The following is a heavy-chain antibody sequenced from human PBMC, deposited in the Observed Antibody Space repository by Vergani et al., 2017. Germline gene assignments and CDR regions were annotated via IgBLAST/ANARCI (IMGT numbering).Heavy chain of an antibody. CDR3: ARGRHRYYDILTGYYNYFDY. CDR1: GGSFSGYY. V-gene: IGHV4-34*01. D-gene: IGHD3-9*01. J-gene: IGHJ4*02. CDR2: INHSGST. Sequence: QVQLQQWGAGLLKPSETLSLTCAVYGGSFSGYYWSWIRQPPGKGLEWIGEINHSGSTNYNPSHKSRVTISVDTSKNQFSLKLSSVTAADTAVYYCARGRHRYYDILTGYYNYFDYWGQGTLVTVSS.